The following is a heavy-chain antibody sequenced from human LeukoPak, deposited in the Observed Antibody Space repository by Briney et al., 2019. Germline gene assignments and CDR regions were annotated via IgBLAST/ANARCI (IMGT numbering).Heavy chain of an antibody. CDR3: ARGGSITSVKLRFNWFDP. CDR2: IIPIFGTA. Sequence: SVKVSCKASGGTFSNYAISWVREAPGQGLEWMGRIIPIFGTANYAQKFQGRVTITTDESTSTAYMELSSLGSEDTAVYYCARGGSITSVKLRFNWFDPWGQGTLVTVSS. D-gene: IGHD3-3*01. CDR1: GGTFSNYA. V-gene: IGHV1-69*05. J-gene: IGHJ5*02.